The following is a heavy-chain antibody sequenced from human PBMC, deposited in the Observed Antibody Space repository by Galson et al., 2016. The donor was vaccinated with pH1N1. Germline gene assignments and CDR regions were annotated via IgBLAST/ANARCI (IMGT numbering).Heavy chain of an antibody. J-gene: IGHJ4*01. CDR2: MNQDGNKK. V-gene: IGHV3-7*01. CDR1: GFTLSSYW. D-gene: IGHD1-26*01. CDR3: VRAVGGAEAH. Sequence: SLRLSCAASGFTLSSYWMSWVRQAPGKGLEWVANMNQDGNKKYFVDAVKGRFTITRNYSKNSLYLQMNSLRAEDTAMYYCVRAVGGAEAHWGHGTLVTVSS.